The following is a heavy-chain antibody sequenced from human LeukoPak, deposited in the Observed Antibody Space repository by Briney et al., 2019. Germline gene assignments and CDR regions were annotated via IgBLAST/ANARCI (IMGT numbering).Heavy chain of an antibody. CDR3: ARDPVGPRGNWFDP. J-gene: IGHJ5*02. CDR1: GGTFSSYA. CDR2: IIPIFGTA. V-gene: IGHV1-69*05. D-gene: IGHD3-16*01. Sequence: SVKVSCKASGGTFSSYAISWVRQAPGQGLEWMGGIIPIFGTANYAQKLQGRVTMTTDTSTSTAYMELRSLRSDDTAVYYCARDPVGPRGNWFDPWGQGTLVTVSS.